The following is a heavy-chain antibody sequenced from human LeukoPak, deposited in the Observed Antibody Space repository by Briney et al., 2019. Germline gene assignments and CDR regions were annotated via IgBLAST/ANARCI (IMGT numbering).Heavy chain of an antibody. CDR1: GGSFSGYY. D-gene: IGHD3-3*01. Sequence: PSETLSLNCAVYGGSFSGYYWSWIRQPPGKGLEWIGEINHSGSTNYNPSLKRRVTISVDTSKNQFSLKLSSVTAADTAVYYCARVKRIFGVVNYFDLWGQGTLVTVSS. CDR3: ARVKRIFGVVNYFDL. V-gene: IGHV4-34*01. CDR2: INHSGST. J-gene: IGHJ4*02.